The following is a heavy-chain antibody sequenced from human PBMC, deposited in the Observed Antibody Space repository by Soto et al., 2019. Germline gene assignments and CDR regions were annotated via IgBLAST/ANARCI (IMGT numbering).Heavy chain of an antibody. CDR3: ARQLEMATTVFDY. Sequence: QVQLVESGGGVVQPGRSLRLSCAASGFTFSSYAMHWVRQAPGKGLEWVAVISYDGSNKYYADSVKGRFTISRDNSKNTLYLQMNSLRAEDTAVYYCARQLEMATTVFDYWGQGTLVTVSS. CDR1: GFTFSSYA. CDR2: ISYDGSNK. J-gene: IGHJ4*02. V-gene: IGHV3-30-3*01. D-gene: IGHD1-1*01.